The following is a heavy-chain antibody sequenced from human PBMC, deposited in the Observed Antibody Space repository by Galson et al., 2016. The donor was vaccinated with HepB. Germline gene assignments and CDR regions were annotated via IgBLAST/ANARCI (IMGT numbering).Heavy chain of an antibody. Sequence: SLRLSCAASGFTFSSYAMNWVRQAPGKGLEWVSAISGSGGSTYSAGSVKGRFTISRDNSKNTLSLQMNSLRAEDTAVYYCAKDGGWEVGYFDYWGQGTLVTVSS. CDR1: GFTFSSYA. V-gene: IGHV3-23*01. CDR2: ISGSGGST. J-gene: IGHJ4*02. D-gene: IGHD3-16*01. CDR3: AKDGGWEVGYFDY.